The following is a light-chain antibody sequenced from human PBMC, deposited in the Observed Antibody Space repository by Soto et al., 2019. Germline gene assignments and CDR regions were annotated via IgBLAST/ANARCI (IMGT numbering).Light chain of an antibody. J-gene: IGKJ5*01. V-gene: IGKV1-5*03. CDR2: KAS. CDR1: QGISSW. CDR3: QQLNSYPQT. Sequence: IKMTQSPSTLSASVGDRVTITCRASQGISSWLAWYQQEPGKAPKLLIYKASTLQSGVPSRFSGSGSGPDFTLTISSLQPEDSATYFCQQLNSYPQTFGQGTRLDIK.